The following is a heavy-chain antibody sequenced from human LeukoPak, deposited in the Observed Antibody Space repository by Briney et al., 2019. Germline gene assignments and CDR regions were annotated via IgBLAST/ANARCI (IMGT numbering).Heavy chain of an antibody. CDR2: ISSSSSYI. J-gene: IGHJ4*02. CDR1: GFTFSSYS. Sequence: PGGSLRLSCAASGFTFSSYSMNWVRQAPGKGLEWVSSISSSSSYIYYADSVKGRFTISRDNSKNTLYLQMNSLRAEDTAVYYCARDTQSLGILDYWGQGTLVTVSS. D-gene: IGHD7-27*01. CDR3: ARDTQSLGILDY. V-gene: IGHV3-21*01.